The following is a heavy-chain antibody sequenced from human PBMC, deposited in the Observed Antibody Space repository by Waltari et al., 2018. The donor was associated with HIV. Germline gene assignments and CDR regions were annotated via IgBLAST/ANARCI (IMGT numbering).Heavy chain of an antibody. CDR3: ARGSDWLVNVPEI. D-gene: IGHD6-19*01. V-gene: IGHV1-3*01. Sequence: KAVVSTQSTWGASGINFSNDAVHWMRQAPGQGLEWLGSFNVGSLFRRYSGLFQGRVRFERDTSANTVFMEMRSLKSEDTAVYFCARGSDWLVNVPEIWGQGTLVTVAS. CDR1: GINFSNDA. CDR2: FNVGSLFR. J-gene: IGHJ4*02.